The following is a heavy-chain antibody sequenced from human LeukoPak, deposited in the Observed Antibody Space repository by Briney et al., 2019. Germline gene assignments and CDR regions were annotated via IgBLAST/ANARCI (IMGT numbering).Heavy chain of an antibody. CDR1: GYSFTSYW. Sequence: PGESLKISCKGSGYSFTSYWIGWVCQMPGKGLEWMGIIYPGDSDTRYSPSFQGQVTISADKSISTAYLQWSSLKASDTAMYYCARHGTTPGFRVDYYYYGMDVWGQGTTVTVSS. J-gene: IGHJ6*02. D-gene: IGHD3-3*01. CDR2: IYPGDSDT. V-gene: IGHV5-51*01. CDR3: ARHGTTPGFRVDYYYYGMDV.